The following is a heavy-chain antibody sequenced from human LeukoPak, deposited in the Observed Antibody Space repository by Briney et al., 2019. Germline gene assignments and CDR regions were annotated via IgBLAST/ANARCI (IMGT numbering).Heavy chain of an antibody. CDR1: GFTFSSYS. CDR3: ARGIGYCSGGGCYHGPAGANYYGMDV. J-gene: IGHJ6*04. CDR2: ISSSSSYI. Sequence: GGSLRLSCAASGFTFSSYSMNWVRQAPGKGLEWVSSISSSSSYIYYADSVKGRFTISRDNAKNSLYLQMNSLRAEDTAVYYCARGIGYCSGGGCYHGPAGANYYGMDVWGKGTTVTVSS. D-gene: IGHD2-15*01. V-gene: IGHV3-21*01.